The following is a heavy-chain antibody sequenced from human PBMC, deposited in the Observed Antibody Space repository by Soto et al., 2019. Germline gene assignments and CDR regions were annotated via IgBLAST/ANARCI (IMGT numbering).Heavy chain of an antibody. Sequence: SETLSLTCTVSGGSISSYYWSWIRQPAGKGLEWIGRIYTSGSTNYNPSLKSRVTMSVDTSKNQFSLKLSSVTAADTAVYYCARDLPYRYSSGWYFDYWGQGTLVTVSS. V-gene: IGHV4-4*07. CDR2: IYTSGST. D-gene: IGHD6-19*01. CDR3: ARDLPYRYSSGWYFDY. J-gene: IGHJ4*02. CDR1: GGSISSYY.